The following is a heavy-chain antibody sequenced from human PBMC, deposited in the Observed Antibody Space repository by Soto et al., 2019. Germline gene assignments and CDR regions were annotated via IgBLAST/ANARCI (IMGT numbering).Heavy chain of an antibody. Sequence: SETLSLTCTVSGGSISSYYWSWIRQPPGKGLEWIGYIYYSGSTNYNPSLKSRVTISVDTSKNQFSLKLSSVTAADTAVYYCARQVGYCSSTSCYGIDYWGQGTLVTVSS. CDR3: ARQVGYCSSTSCYGIDY. J-gene: IGHJ4*02. CDR2: IYYSGST. CDR1: GGSISSYY. D-gene: IGHD2-2*01. V-gene: IGHV4-59*08.